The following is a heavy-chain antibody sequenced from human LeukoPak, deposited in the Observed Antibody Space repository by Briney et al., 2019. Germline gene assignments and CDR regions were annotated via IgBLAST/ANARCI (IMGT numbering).Heavy chain of an antibody. CDR3: ARTSSGYSLRRGYYYYMDV. D-gene: IGHD3-22*01. Sequence: ASVKVSCKASGYTFTSSDINWVRQATGQGLEWMGWMNPNSGNTGYAQKFQGRVTMTRNTSISTAYMELSSLRSEDTAVYYCARTSSGYSLRRGYYYYMDVWGKGTTVTVSS. CDR1: GYTFTSSD. V-gene: IGHV1-8*01. J-gene: IGHJ6*03. CDR2: MNPNSGNT.